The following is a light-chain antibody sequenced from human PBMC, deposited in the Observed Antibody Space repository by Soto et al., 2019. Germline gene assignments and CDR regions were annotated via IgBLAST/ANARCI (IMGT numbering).Light chain of an antibody. Sequence: QSALTQPAAVSGSPGQSITISCTGTSNDVGAFDYVSWYQQHPGKAPKLMIFDVTNRPSGVSNRFSGSKSGNTASLTISGLQADDEADYYCSSYTTSSTRVFGGGTKLTVL. CDR2: DVT. CDR3: SSYTTSSTRV. V-gene: IGLV2-14*01. J-gene: IGLJ3*02. CDR1: SNDVGAFDY.